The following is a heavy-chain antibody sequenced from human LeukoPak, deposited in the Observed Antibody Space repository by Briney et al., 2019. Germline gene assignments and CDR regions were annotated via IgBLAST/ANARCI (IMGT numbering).Heavy chain of an antibody. J-gene: IGHJ4*02. CDR2: ISGSGGST. CDR3: AKDPLDYDSSVPGY. V-gene: IGHV3-23*01. Sequence: GGSLRLSCAASGFTFSSYAMSWVRQAPGKGLEWVSAISGSGGSTYYADSVKGRFTISRDNSKNTLYLQMSSLRAEDTAVYYCAKDPLDYDSSVPGYWGQGTLVTVSS. CDR1: GFTFSSYA. D-gene: IGHD3-22*01.